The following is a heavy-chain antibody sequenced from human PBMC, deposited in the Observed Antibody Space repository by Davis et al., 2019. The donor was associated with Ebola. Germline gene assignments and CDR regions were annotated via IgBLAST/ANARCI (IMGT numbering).Heavy chain of an antibody. D-gene: IGHD1-1*01. Sequence: GESLKISCAASGFTFSNYAMHWVRPAPGKGLEWVANINQDGSDQQYVGSVKGRFTVSRDNAKNSLYLQLNSLRAEDTAMYYCSRLRRAEAENDWGQGTLVTVSS. CDR1: GFTFSNYA. V-gene: IGHV3-7*03. CDR3: SRLRRAEAEND. CDR2: INQDGSDQ. J-gene: IGHJ4*02.